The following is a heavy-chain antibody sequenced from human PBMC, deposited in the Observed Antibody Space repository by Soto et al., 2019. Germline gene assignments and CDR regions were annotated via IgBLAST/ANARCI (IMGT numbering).Heavy chain of an antibody. CDR1: GFTFSSYG. V-gene: IGHV3-33*01. D-gene: IGHD3-9*01. CDR3: ARDLRILRYFDWLSPPTALSWFDP. Sequence: GGSLRLSCAASGFTFSSYGMHWVRQAPGKGLEWVAVIWYDGSNKYYADSVKGRFTISRDNSKNTLYLQMNSLRAEDTAVYYCARDLRILRYFDWLSPPTALSWFDPWGQGTLVTVSS. CDR2: IWYDGSNK. J-gene: IGHJ5*02.